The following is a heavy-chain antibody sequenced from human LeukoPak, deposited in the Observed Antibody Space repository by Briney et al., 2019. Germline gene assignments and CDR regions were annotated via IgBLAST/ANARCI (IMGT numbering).Heavy chain of an antibody. J-gene: IGHJ6*03. CDR2: IYYSGST. CDR1: GGSLSSSSYY. V-gene: IGHV4-39*07. CDR3: ARETAAGAANYYYYYYLDV. D-gene: IGHD6-13*01. Sequence: PSETLSLTCTVSGGSLSSSSYYWGWIRQPPGKGLEWIGSIYYSGSTYYNPSLKSRVTISVDTSKNQFSLKLSSVTAADTAVYYCARETAAGAANYYYYYYLDVWGKGTTVTVSS.